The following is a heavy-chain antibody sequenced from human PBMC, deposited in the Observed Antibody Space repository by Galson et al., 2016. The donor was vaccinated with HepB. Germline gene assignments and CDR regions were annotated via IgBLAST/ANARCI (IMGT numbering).Heavy chain of an antibody. CDR2: INPGSCKT. J-gene: IGHJ5*01. Sequence: SVKVSCKAAGYTFISYAIHLVHQAPGQRLEWMGWINPGSCKTQYSSKFQDRVTITSDTSANTAYMELSSPTSEDTAVYYCARGTNSGFDSWGQGTLVTVSS. V-gene: IGHV1-3*01. CDR1: GYTFISYA. D-gene: IGHD6-25*01. CDR3: ARGTNSGFDS.